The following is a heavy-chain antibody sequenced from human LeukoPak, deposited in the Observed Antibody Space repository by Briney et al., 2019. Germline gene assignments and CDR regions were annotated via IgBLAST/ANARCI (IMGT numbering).Heavy chain of an antibody. CDR2: IWYDGSNK. V-gene: IGHV3-33*01. D-gene: IGHD5-18*01. CDR1: GFTFSSYG. CDR3: ARSNTAMAPNYYYYGMDV. J-gene: IGHJ6*02. Sequence: GGSLRLSCAASGFTFSSYGMHWVRQAPGKGLEWVAVIWYDGSNKYYADSVKGRFTISRDNAKNSLYLQMNSLRAEDTAVYYCARSNTAMAPNYYYYGMDVWGQGTTVTVSS.